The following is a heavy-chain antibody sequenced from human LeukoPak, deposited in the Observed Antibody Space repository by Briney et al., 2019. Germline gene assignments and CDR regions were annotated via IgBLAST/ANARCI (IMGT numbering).Heavy chain of an antibody. V-gene: IGHV1-69*05. Sequence: SVKVSCKASGYTFTGYYMHWVRQAPGQGLEWMGGIIPIFGTANYAQKFQGRVTITTDESTSTAYMELSSLRSEDTAVYYCASRLQSTGGVDYWGQGTLVTVSS. CDR2: IIPIFGTA. D-gene: IGHD4-11*01. CDR3: ASRLQSTGGVDY. CDR1: GYTFTGYY. J-gene: IGHJ4*02.